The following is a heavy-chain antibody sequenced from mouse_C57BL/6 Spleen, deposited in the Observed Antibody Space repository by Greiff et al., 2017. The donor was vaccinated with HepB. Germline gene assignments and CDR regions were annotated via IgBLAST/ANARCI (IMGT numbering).Heavy chain of an antibody. J-gene: IGHJ3*01. CDR1: GFTFSSYA. V-gene: IGHV5-4*01. Sequence: DVKLVESGGGLVKPGGSLKLSCAASGFTFSSYAMSWVRQTPEKRLEWVATISDGGSYTYYPDNVKGRFTISRDNAKNNLYLQMSHLKSEDTAMYYCARDYGGGFAYWGQGTLVTVSA. CDR2: ISDGGSYT. D-gene: IGHD1-1*02. CDR3: ARDYGGGFAY.